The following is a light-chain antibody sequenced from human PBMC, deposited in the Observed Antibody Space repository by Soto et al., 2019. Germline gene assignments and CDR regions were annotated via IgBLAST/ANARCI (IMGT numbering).Light chain of an antibody. CDR2: DAS. J-gene: IGKJ4*01. CDR3: HQRSAWPLT. V-gene: IGKV3-11*01. Sequence: EIVLTQSPATLSLSPGERATLSCRASQSVSSYLAWYQQKPGQAPSLLIYDASKRAIGIPARFSGSGSGTDFTLTISSLEPEDFAVYYCHQRSAWPLTFGGGTKVEIK. CDR1: QSVSSY.